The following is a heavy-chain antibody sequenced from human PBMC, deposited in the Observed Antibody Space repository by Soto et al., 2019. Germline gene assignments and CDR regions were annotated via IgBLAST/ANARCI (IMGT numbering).Heavy chain of an antibody. CDR1: GFTFSSYA. J-gene: IGHJ6*02. CDR3: AIFGVARSGMDV. D-gene: IGHD3-3*01. CDR2: ISGSGGST. Sequence: GGSLRLSCAASGFTFSSYAMSWVRQAPGKGLEWVSAISGSGGSTYYADSVKGRFTISRDNSKNTLYLQMDSLRAEDTAVYYCAIFGVARSGMDVWGQGTTVTVSS. V-gene: IGHV3-23*01.